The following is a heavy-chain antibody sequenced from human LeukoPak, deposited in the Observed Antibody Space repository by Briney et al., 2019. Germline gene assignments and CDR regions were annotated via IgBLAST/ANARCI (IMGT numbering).Heavy chain of an antibody. CDR1: GYSFTSYW. CDR2: IYPGDSDT. D-gene: IGHD3-22*01. J-gene: IGHJ3*02. Sequence: GASLKISCKGSGYSFTSYWIGWVRQMPGKGLEWMGIIYPGDSDTTYSPSFQGQVTISADKSTSTAYLQWSSLKASDTAMYYCARRGVDSSGYRDAFDIWGQGTMVTVSS. CDR3: ARRGVDSSGYRDAFDI. V-gene: IGHV5-51*01.